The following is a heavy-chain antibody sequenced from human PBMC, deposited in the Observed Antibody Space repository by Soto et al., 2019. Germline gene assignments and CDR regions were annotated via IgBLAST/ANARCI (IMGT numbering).Heavy chain of an antibody. CDR1: GGSISSYY. CDR3: ARGDIYYSNNSCYGGFDY. CDR2: IYYSGST. Sequence: QVQLQESGPGLVKPSETLSLTCTVSGGSISSYYWSWIRQPPGQGLEWIGYIYYSGSTNYNPSLKTRVTISVYTAKNPFSLKPSSVTAADTAVYSCARGDIYYSNNSCYGGFDYWGQGTMVTVSS. J-gene: IGHJ4*02. D-gene: IGHD2-2*01. V-gene: IGHV4-59*01.